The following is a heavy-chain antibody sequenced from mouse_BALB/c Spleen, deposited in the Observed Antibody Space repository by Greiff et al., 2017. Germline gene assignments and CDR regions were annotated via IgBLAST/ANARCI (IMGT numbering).Heavy chain of an antibody. CDR2: ISSGGGST. CDR3: ARHGYYRYDEKGAMDY. V-gene: IGHV5-12-1*01. J-gene: IGHJ4*01. D-gene: IGHD2-14*01. Sequence: VQLKESGGGLVKPGGSLKLSCAASGFAFSSYDMSWVRQTPEKRLEWVAYISSGGGSTYYPDTVKGRFTISRDNAKNTLYLQMSSLKSEDTAMYYCARHGYYRYDEKGAMDYWGQGTSVTVSS. CDR1: GFAFSSYD.